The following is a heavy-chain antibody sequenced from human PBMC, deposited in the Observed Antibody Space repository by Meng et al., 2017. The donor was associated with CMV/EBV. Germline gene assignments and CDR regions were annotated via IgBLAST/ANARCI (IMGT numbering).Heavy chain of an antibody. CDR3: ARSQTYYDILTGLY. D-gene: IGHD3-9*01. Sequence: GGPLRPSCAASGFTPSSYAMPWVRQPPGKGLEWVAIISYGGSNKYYTDSVKGRFTISRDNSKNTLYLQMNSLRAEDTAVYYCARSQTYYDILTGLYWGQGTLVTVSS. CDR2: ISYGGSNK. CDR1: GFTPSSYA. V-gene: IGHV3-30-3*01. J-gene: IGHJ4*02.